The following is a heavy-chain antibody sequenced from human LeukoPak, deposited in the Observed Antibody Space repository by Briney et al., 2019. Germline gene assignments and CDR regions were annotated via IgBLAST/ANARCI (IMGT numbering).Heavy chain of an antibody. CDR3: ASREKRWLVQTEDY. D-gene: IGHD6-19*01. J-gene: IGHJ4*02. CDR2: IYYSGST. V-gene: IGHV4-39*01. Sequence: SETLSLTCTVSGGSISSGSYYWGWIRQPPGKGLEWIGSIYYSGSTYYNPSLKSRVTISVDTSKNQFSLKLSSVTAADTAVYYCASREKRWLVQTEDYWGQGTLVTVSS. CDR1: GGSISSGSYY.